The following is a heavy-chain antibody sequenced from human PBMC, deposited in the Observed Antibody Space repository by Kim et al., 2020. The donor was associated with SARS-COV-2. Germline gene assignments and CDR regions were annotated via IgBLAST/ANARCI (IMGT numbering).Heavy chain of an antibody. D-gene: IGHD3-10*01. Sequence: SETLSRTCTVSGGSISSYYWSWIRQPPGKGLEWIGYIYYSGSTNYNPSLKSRVTISVDTSKNQFSLKLSSVTAADTAVYYCARVLRGVPYYFDYWGQGTLVTVSS. CDR1: GGSISSYY. V-gene: IGHV4-59*01. CDR2: IYYSGST. CDR3: ARVLRGVPYYFDY. J-gene: IGHJ4*02.